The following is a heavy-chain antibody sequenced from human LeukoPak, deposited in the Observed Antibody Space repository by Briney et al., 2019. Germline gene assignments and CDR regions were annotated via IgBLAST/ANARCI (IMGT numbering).Heavy chain of an antibody. Sequence: GGSLRLSCAASGFTFDDYAMHWVRQAPGKGLEWVSGISWNSGSIGYADSVKGRFTISRDNSKNTLSLQMNYLRADDTAVYYCAKDTAQGYTSASIGDDYWGQGTLVTVSS. CDR2: ISWNSGSI. V-gene: IGHV3-9*01. CDR1: GFTFDDYA. D-gene: IGHD5-18*01. J-gene: IGHJ4*02. CDR3: AKDTAQGYTSASIGDDY.